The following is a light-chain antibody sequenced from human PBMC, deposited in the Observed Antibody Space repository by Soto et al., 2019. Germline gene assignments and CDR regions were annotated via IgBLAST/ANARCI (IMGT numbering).Light chain of an antibody. V-gene: IGKV1-9*01. J-gene: IGKJ4*01. CDR1: HDISTF. CDR3: QQANSCPLT. Sequence: DIHFTQSPSLLSASIGDRVTITCRASHDISTFLAWYQQKPGKAPKLLIYEASTLQSGVPSRFSGSGSGTEFTLTISSLQPEDFATYYCQQANSCPLTFGGGTKVDIK. CDR2: EAS.